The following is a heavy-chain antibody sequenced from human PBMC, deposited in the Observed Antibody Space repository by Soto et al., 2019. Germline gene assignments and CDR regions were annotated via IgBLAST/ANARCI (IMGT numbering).Heavy chain of an antibody. V-gene: IGHV3-30*03. CDR2: ISYDGSDK. D-gene: IGHD3-10*01. CDR1: GFPFTSYG. Sequence: QVQLVESGGGVVQPGRSLRLSCAASGFPFTSYGMHWVREGPDKGLEWVAIISYDGSDKYYADSVKGRFTISRDNSKNTRYLQMNSLRPEDTALYYCVGGQYYFDYRGQGTLVLVSS. J-gene: IGHJ4*02. CDR3: VGGQYYFDY.